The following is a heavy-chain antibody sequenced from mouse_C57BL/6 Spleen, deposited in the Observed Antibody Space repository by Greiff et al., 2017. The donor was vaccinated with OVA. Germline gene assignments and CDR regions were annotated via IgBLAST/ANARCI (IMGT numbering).Heavy chain of an antibody. CDR3: TQGAY. CDR1: GFTFSNYW. Sequence: EVQLQESGGGLVQPGGSMKLSCVASGFTFSNYWMNWVRQSPEKGLEWVAQIRLKSDNYATHYAESVKGRFTISRDDSKSSVYLQMNNLRAEDTGIYYCTQGAYWGQGTLVTVSA. J-gene: IGHJ3*01. V-gene: IGHV6-3*01. CDR2: IRLKSDNYAT.